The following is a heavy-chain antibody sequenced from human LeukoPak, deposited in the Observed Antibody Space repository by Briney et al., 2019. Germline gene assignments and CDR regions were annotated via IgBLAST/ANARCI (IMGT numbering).Heavy chain of an antibody. V-gene: IGHV3-30*18. CDR1: GFTFSSYG. J-gene: IGHJ4*02. CDR2: ISYDGSNK. Sequence: PGRSLRLSCAASGFTFSSYGMHWVRQAPGKGLEWVAVISYDGSNKYYADSVKGRFTISRDNSKNTLYLQMNSLRAEDTAVYYCAKDRDSITADYWGQGTLVTVSS. CDR3: AKDRDSITADY. D-gene: IGHD2-2*01.